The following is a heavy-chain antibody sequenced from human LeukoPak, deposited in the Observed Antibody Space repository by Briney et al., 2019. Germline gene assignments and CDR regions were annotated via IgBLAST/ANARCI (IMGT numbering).Heavy chain of an antibody. D-gene: IGHD4-17*01. J-gene: IGHJ6*02. CDR2: IYYSGST. CDR3: ASAWLYGDYENAYYYYGMDV. Sequence: SETLSLTCTVSGGSISSYYWSWIRQPPGKGLEWIGYIYYSGSTNYNPSLKSRVTISVDTSKNQFSLKLSSVTAADTAVYYCASAWLYGDYENAYYYYGMDVWGQGTTVTVSS. V-gene: IGHV4-59*08. CDR1: GGSISSYY.